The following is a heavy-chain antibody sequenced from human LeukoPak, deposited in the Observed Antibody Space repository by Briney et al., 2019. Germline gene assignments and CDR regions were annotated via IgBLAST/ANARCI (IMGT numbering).Heavy chain of an antibody. D-gene: IGHD1-26*01. V-gene: IGHV3-7*05. Sequence: GGSLRLSCAASGFTFSRYWMTWVRQAPGKGLEWVANIKQNGTEKYYVDSVKGRFTISKDNAKNSPYLQMNGLRAEDTAVYYCARDWEWGLLRSDYWGQGTLVTVSS. CDR3: ARDWEWGLLRSDY. CDR2: IKQNGTEK. J-gene: IGHJ4*02. CDR1: GFTFSRYW.